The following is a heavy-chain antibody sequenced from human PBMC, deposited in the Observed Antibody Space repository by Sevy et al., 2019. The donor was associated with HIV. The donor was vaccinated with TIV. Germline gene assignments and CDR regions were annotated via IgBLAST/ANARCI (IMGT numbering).Heavy chain of an antibody. D-gene: IGHD3-3*01. CDR2: IKSKTDGGTT. V-gene: IGHV3-15*01. CDR3: TTEPITIFGVVTLDY. CDR1: GFTFSNAW. J-gene: IGHJ4*02. Sequence: GGSLRLSCAASGFTFSNAWMSWVRQAPGKGLEWVGRIKSKTDGGTTDYAAPVKGRFTISRDDSKNTLYLQMNSLKTEDTAVYYCTTEPITIFGVVTLDYWGQGTLVTVSS.